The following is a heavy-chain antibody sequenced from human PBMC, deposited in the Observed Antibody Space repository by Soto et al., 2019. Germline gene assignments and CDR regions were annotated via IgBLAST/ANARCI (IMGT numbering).Heavy chain of an antibody. D-gene: IGHD3-22*01. CDR1: GGSVSNASFY. CDR2: IFYTGVT. Sequence: QVQLQESGPGLVKPSETLSLTCSVSGGSVSNASFYWTWIRQAPGTGLEYIGYIFYTGVTNYNPSLSSPVTISLDTSKNHFSLKLNSMTAADTAVYYCVRVLDSSWYADLWGRGTLVTGSS. V-gene: IGHV4-61*03. CDR3: VRVLDSSWYADL. J-gene: IGHJ2*01.